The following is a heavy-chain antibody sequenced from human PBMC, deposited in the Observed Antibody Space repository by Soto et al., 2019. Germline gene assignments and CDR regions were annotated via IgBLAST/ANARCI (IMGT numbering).Heavy chain of an antibody. J-gene: IGHJ4*02. CDR2: INPTGGTT. CDR3: ARRVVVACTGLFDY. CDR1: GYTFTTYY. V-gene: IGHV1-46*01. D-gene: IGHD6-19*01. Sequence: QVQLVQSGAEVKKPGASVKISCRASGYTFTTYYMHWVRQAPGQGLEWMGVINPTGGTTSYAQKFQGRVTITRDASTGTVYMELSSLRSEDTAMYYCARRVVVACTGLFDYWGQGTLVTVSS.